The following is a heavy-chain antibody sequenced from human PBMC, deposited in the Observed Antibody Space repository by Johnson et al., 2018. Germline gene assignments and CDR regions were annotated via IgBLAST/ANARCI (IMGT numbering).Heavy chain of an antibody. CDR1: GFTFDDYA. CDR3: AKGRYYYVGMDV. V-gene: IGHV3-9*01. D-gene: IGHD3-10*02. Sequence: VQLVESGGGVVQPGRSLRLSCAASGFTFDDYAMHWVRQAPGKGLEWVSGISWNSGSIGYADSVKGRFTISRDNAKNSLYLQMNSLRAEDTALYYCAKGRYYYVGMDVWGQGTTVTVSS. CDR2: ISWNSGSI. J-gene: IGHJ6*02.